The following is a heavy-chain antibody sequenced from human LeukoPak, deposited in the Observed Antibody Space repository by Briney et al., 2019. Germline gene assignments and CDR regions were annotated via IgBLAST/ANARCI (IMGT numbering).Heavy chain of an antibody. V-gene: IGHV3-74*01. Sequence: PGGSLRLSCAASGFTFSSYWMHWVRQAPGKGLVWVSRINSDGSSTSYADSVKGRFTISRDNAKNTLYLQMNSLRAEDTAVYYCASRVNSGWSFGYWGQGTLVTVSS. CDR3: ASRVNSGWSFGY. J-gene: IGHJ4*02. D-gene: IGHD6-19*01. CDR1: GFTFSSYW. CDR2: INSDGSST.